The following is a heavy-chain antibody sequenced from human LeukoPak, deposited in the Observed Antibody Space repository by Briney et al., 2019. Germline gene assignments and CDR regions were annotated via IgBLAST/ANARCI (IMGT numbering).Heavy chain of an antibody. J-gene: IGHJ4*02. CDR3: ARQTVLTLSSDY. CDR1: GYSFTSYW. CDR2: IYPGDSDT. V-gene: IGHV5-51*01. D-gene: IGHD4-23*01. Sequence: GESLKISCKGSGYSFTSYWIRWVRQLPGQGLEWVGIIYPGDSDTRYSPSFQGQVTISADKSISTAYLQWSSLKASDTAMYYCARQTVLTLSSDYWGQGTLVTVSS.